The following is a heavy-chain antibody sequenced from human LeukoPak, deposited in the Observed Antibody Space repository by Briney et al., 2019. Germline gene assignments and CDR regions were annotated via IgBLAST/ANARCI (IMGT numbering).Heavy chain of an antibody. J-gene: IGHJ3*02. CDR2: IYYSGST. D-gene: IGHD2-2*01. V-gene: IGHV4-39*02. CDR1: GGSISSSSYY. Sequence: SETLSLTCTVSGGSISSSSYYWGWIRQPPGKGLEWIGSIYYSGSTYYNPSLKSRVTISVDTSKNQFSLKLSSVTAADTAVYYCAREIVPAAEANAFDIWGQGTMVTVSS. CDR3: AREIVPAAEANAFDI.